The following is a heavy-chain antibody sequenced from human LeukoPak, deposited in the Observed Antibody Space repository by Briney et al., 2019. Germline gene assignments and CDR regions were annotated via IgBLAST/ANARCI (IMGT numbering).Heavy chain of an antibody. Sequence: GESLKISCKGSGYTFSINWIAWVRQMPGKGLEWMGIIYPGDSDTGYSPSFQGQVTISVDKSISTAYLQWSSLKASDTAVYYCARQASCSNGVCHKVGDYRGQGTLVTVSS. CDR2: IYPGDSDT. CDR1: GYTFSINW. V-gene: IGHV5-51*01. J-gene: IGHJ4*02. D-gene: IGHD2-8*01. CDR3: ARQASCSNGVCHKVGDY.